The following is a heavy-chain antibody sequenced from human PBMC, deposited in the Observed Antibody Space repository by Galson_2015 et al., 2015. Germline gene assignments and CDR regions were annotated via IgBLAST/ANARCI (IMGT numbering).Heavy chain of an antibody. Sequence: SVKVSCKASGYTFTSYYMHWVRQAPGQGLEWMGIINPSGGSTSYAQKFQGRVTMTRDTSTSTVYMELSSLRSEDTAVYYCARDGAAAGTYYYYYGMDVWGQGTTVTVSS. J-gene: IGHJ6*02. CDR1: GYTFTSYY. V-gene: IGHV1-46*01. CDR2: INPSGGST. D-gene: IGHD6-13*01. CDR3: ARDGAAAGTYYYYYGMDV.